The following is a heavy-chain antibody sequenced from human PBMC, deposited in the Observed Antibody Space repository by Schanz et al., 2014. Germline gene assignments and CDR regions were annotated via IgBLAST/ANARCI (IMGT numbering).Heavy chain of an antibody. CDR1: GYTFTTYA. CDR3: AKAEYDILTDSYSRLDP. V-gene: IGHV1-18*01. D-gene: IGHD3-9*01. Sequence: QVQLVQFGAEVKKPGASVRVSCKASGYTFTTYAMSWVRQAPGQGLEWVGWISVYTGNTKYGQKVQGRVTMTADTATNTAYMELRSLRSDDTAMYHCAKAEYDILTDSYSRLDPWGQGTLVTVSS. CDR2: ISVYTGNT. J-gene: IGHJ5*02.